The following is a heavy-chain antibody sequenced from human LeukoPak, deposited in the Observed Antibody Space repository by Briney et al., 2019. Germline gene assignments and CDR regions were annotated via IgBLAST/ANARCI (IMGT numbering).Heavy chain of an antibody. CDR1: GFTFSSYG. CDR3: VRGVGVSARGYFDL. J-gene: IGHJ2*01. D-gene: IGHD2-8*01. Sequence: PGGSLRLSCAASGFTFSSYGMEWGRQAPGRGLEWLTVIWYDGSKKYYADSVKGRFTISRDNSNNMVDLQMNSLRVEDTAVYYCVRGVGVSARGYFDLWGGGTLVTVSS. V-gene: IGHV3-33*01. CDR2: IWYDGSKK.